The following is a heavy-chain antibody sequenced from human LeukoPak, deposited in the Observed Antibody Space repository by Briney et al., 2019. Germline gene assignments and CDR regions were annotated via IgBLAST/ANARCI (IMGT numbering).Heavy chain of an antibody. V-gene: IGHV3-23*01. J-gene: IGHJ4*02. CDR1: GFTFSSYA. D-gene: IGHD3-22*01. Sequence: GGSLRLSCAASGFTFSSYAMSWVRQAPGKGLEWVSAISGSGGSTYYADSVKGRFTISRDNSKNTLYLQMNSLRAEDTAVYYCAKVYGYYDSSGYYLEGYFDYWGQGTLVTVSS. CDR2: ISGSGGST. CDR3: AKVYGYYDSSGYYLEGYFDY.